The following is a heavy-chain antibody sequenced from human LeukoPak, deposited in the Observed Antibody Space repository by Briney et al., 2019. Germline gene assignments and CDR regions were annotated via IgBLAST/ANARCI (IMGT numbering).Heavy chain of an antibody. D-gene: IGHD6-19*01. J-gene: IGHJ5*02. Sequence: SETLSLTCTVSGGSISSSSYYWGWIRQPPGTGLEWIVSIYYSGSTYYNPSLKSRVTISVDTSKNQFSLKLSSVTAADTAVYYCARLGSSGWYTNYWFDPWGQGTLVTVSS. V-gene: IGHV4-39*01. CDR1: GGSISSSSYY. CDR3: ARLGSSGWYTNYWFDP. CDR2: IYYSGST.